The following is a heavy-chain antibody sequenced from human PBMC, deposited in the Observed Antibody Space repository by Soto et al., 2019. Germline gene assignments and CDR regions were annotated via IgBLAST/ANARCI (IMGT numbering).Heavy chain of an antibody. CDR3: ARVHYDSVPADY. J-gene: IGHJ4*02. CDR1: GYTFTAYY. V-gene: IGHV1-2*02. CDR2: INPNSGGT. Sequence: ASVKVSCKASGYTFTAYYMHWVRQAPGQGLEWMGWINPNSGGTNYAQKFQGRVTMTRDTSISTAYMELSRLRSDDTAVYYCARVHYDSVPADYWGQGTQVTVSS. D-gene: IGHD3-22*01.